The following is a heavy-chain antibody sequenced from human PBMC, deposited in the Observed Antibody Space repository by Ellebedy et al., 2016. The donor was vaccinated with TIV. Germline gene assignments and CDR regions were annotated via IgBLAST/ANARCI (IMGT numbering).Heavy chain of an antibody. D-gene: IGHD3-10*01. CDR1: GDSVSTDIG. Sequence: LRLSCVISGDSVSTDIGWNWIRQSPSRGLEWLGRTYYRSKWNNDYAVPLKSRITINPDTSKNLFSLQLNSVTPEDTAVYYCARGWFGSGMGVWGQGTTVTVSS. CDR3: ARGWFGSGMGV. CDR2: TYYRSKWNN. J-gene: IGHJ6*02. V-gene: IGHV6-1*01.